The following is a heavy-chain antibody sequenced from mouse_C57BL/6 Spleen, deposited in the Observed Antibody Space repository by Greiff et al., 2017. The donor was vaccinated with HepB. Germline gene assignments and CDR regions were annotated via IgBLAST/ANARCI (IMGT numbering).Heavy chain of an antibody. J-gene: IGHJ3*01. CDR2: INPGSGGT. V-gene: IGHV1-54*01. Sequence: QVQLKESGAELVRPGTSVKVSCKASGYAFTNYLIEWVKQRPGQGLEWIGVINPGSGGTNYNEKFKGKATLTADKSSSTAYMQLSSLTSEDSAVYFCARSGDYVFAYWGQGTLVTVSA. CDR3: ARSGDYVFAY. D-gene: IGHD2-4*01. CDR1: GYAFTNYL.